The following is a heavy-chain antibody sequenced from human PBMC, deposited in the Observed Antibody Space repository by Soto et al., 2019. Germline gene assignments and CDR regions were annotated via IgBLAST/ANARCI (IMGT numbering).Heavy chain of an antibody. CDR2: INSDGSRT. J-gene: IGHJ4*02. CDR3: ARFSMASVVAATYVDY. D-gene: IGHD2-15*01. V-gene: IGHV3-74*01. CDR1: GFSFSTYW. Sequence: EVQLVESGGGLVQPGGSLRLSCAASGFSFSTYWMHWVRQAPGKGLVWVSRINSDGSRTNYADSVKGRFTISRDNARNTRYLQMYGPRAENTAMYDCARFSMASVVAATYVDYWGQGSLLTVSS.